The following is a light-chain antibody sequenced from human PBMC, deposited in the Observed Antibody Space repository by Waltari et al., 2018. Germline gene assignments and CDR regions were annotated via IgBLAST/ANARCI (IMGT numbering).Light chain of an antibody. CDR1: QSVSSS. CDR2: GAC. CDR3: QQNSNWPQLT. V-gene: IGKV3D-15*01. Sequence: EIVMTQSPATLSLSPGERATLSCRASQSVSSSLAWYQQKPGQAPRLLIYGACSRATGIPDRFSGSGSGKEFTLTISSLEPEDVAVYYCQQNSNWPQLTFGGGTKVEIK. J-gene: IGKJ4*01.